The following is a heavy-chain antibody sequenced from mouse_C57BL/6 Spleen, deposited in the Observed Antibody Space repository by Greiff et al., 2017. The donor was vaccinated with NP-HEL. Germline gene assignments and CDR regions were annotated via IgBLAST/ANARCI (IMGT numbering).Heavy chain of an antibody. CDR2: ICPGDGDT. CDR3: ARQLRVRAMDY. CDR1: GYAFSSSW. D-gene: IGHD3-2*02. Sequence: QVQLQQSGPELVKPGASVKISCKASGYAFSSSWMNWVKQRPGKGLEWSGRICPGDGDTKYNGKFKGKATLTADKSSSTAYMQLSSLTSEDCAVYFCARQLRVRAMDYWGQGTSVTVSS. V-gene: IGHV1-82*01. J-gene: IGHJ4*01.